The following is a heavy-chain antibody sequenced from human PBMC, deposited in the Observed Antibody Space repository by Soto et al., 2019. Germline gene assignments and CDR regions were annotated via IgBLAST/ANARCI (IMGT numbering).Heavy chain of an antibody. Sequence: QLQLQESGSGLVKPSQTLSLTCAVSGGSISSGGYSWSWIRQPPGKGLEWIGYIYHSGSTYYNPSLESRVTISVDRSKNQCSLKLSSLTAADTAVYYCARALVDPFLTTSRPKTGVYYFDYWGQGTLVTVSS. J-gene: IGHJ4*02. CDR3: ARALVDPFLTTSRPKTGVYYFDY. CDR2: IYHSGST. V-gene: IGHV4-30-2*01. D-gene: IGHD3-3*02. CDR1: GGSISSGGYS.